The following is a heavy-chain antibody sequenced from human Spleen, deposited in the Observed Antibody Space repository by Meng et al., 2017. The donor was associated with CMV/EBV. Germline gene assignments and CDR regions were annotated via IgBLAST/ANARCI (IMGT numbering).Heavy chain of an antibody. CDR3: AREVRGAMVFNYFDY. V-gene: IGHV3-30*02. J-gene: IGHJ4*02. D-gene: IGHD3-10*01. CDR2: IRYDGSNK. CDR1: GFTFDDYA. Sequence: GGSLRLSCAASGFTFDDYAMHWVRQAPGKGLEWVAFIRYDGSNKYYADSVKGRFTISRDNSKNTLYLQMNSLRAEDTAVYYCAREVRGAMVFNYFDYWGQGTLVTVSS.